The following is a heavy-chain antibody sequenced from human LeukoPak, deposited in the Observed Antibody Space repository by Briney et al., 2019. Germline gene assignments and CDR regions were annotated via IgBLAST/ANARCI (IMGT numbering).Heavy chain of an antibody. CDR1: GFTFDDYA. CDR3: AKDPSGYNSPGGFDY. CDR2: ISWNSCSI. J-gene: IGHJ4*02. V-gene: IGHV3-9*01. D-gene: IGHD5-24*01. Sequence: GRSLRLSCAASGFTFDDYAMHWVRQAPGKGLEWVSGISWNSCSIGYADSVKGRFTISRDNAKNSLYLQMNSLRAEDTALYYCAKDPSGYNSPGGFDYWGQGTLVTVSS.